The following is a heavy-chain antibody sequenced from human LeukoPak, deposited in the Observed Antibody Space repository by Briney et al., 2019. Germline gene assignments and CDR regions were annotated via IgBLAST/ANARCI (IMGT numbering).Heavy chain of an antibody. CDR3: ARPGIAVAKNWFDP. D-gene: IGHD6-19*01. CDR2: IKHSGST. CDR1: GGSFSGYY. V-gene: IGHV4-34*01. Sequence: PSETLSLTCAVSGGSFSGYYLSWIRQPPGKGLELIGEIKHSGSTNYNPSLKSRVSISVDTSKNQFSLKLSSVTAADTAVYYCARPGIAVAKNWFDPWGQGTLVTVSS. J-gene: IGHJ5*02.